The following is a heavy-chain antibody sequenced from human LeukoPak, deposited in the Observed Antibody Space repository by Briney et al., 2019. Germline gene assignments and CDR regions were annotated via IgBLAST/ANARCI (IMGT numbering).Heavy chain of an antibody. CDR2: IYYSGST. J-gene: IGHJ4*02. V-gene: IGHV4-61*08. CDR3: AREGTPYGDSRYFDY. D-gene: IGHD4-17*01. Sequence: SETLSLTCAVSGASISGSGYYLGWIRQPPGKGLEWIGYIYYSGSTNYNPSLKSRVTISVDTSKNQFSLKLSSVTAADTAVYYCAREGTPYGDSRYFDYWGQGTLVTVSS. CDR1: GASISGSGYY.